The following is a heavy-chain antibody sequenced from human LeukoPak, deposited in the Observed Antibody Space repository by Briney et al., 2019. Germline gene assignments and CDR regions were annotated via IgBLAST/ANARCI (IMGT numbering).Heavy chain of an antibody. CDR2: IIPIFGTA. CDR1: GGTFSSYA. Sequence: SVKVSCKASGGTFSSYAISWVRQAPGQGLEWMGGIIPIFGTANYAQKFQGRVTITADESTSTAYMELSSLRSEDTAVYYCAKDEARRIAVAVAAFDIWGQGTMVTVSS. CDR3: AKDEARRIAVAVAAFDI. J-gene: IGHJ3*02. V-gene: IGHV1-69*13. D-gene: IGHD6-19*01.